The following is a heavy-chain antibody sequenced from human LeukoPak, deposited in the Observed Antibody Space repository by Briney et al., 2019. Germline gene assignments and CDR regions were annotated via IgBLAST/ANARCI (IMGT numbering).Heavy chain of an antibody. V-gene: IGHV3-21*01. D-gene: IGHD2-21*02. Sequence: GGSLRLSCAASAFTFSTYSMNWVREAPGKGLEWVSSISSSSSYIFYADSVKGRFTISRDNAKNSLSLQMNSLRAEYTAAYYCARSVTAANWFDPWGQGTLVTVSS. CDR2: ISSSSSYI. CDR3: ARSVTAANWFDP. J-gene: IGHJ5*02. CDR1: AFTFSTYS.